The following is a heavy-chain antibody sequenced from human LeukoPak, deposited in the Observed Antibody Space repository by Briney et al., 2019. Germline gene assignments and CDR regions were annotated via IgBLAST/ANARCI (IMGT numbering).Heavy chain of an antibody. CDR2: IYTSGST. D-gene: IGHD6-13*01. CDR3: ASSGTAAA. Sequence: PSETLSLTCTVSGGSISSGSYYWSWIRQPAGKGLEWIGRIYTSGSTNYNPSLKSRVTISVDTSKNQFSLKLSSVTAADTAVYYCASSGTAAAWGQGTLVTVSS. J-gene: IGHJ5*02. CDR1: GGSISSGSYY. V-gene: IGHV4-61*02.